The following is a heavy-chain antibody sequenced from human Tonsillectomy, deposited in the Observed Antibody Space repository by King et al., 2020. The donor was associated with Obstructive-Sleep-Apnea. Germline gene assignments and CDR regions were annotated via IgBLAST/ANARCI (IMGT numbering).Heavy chain of an antibody. J-gene: IGHJ4*02. CDR1: GYDFTTYW. D-gene: IGHD3-9*01. CDR3: ARLTYDILTGYYQYYFDY. Sequence: VQLVESGAEVKKPGESLKISCKGSGYDFTTYWIGWVRQMPGKGLEWMGIIYPDDSDTKYSPSFQGQATISADKSITTAYLQWSSLKASDTAIYYCARLTYDILTGYYQYYFDYWGQGTLVTVSS. CDR2: IYPDDSDT. V-gene: IGHV5-51*01.